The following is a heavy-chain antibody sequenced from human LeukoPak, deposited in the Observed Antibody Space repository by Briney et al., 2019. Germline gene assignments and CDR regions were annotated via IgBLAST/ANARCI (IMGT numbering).Heavy chain of an antibody. Sequence: SETQSLTCAVYGGSFSGYYWSWSRQPSGKGLEWIGEINHSGSTNYNPSLKSRVTISVDTSKNQFSLKLSSVTAADTAVYYCASRMTRKLDYWGQGTLVTVSS. CDR2: INHSGST. J-gene: IGHJ4*02. D-gene: IGHD4-11*01. V-gene: IGHV4-34*01. CDR3: ASRMTRKLDY. CDR1: GGSFSGYY.